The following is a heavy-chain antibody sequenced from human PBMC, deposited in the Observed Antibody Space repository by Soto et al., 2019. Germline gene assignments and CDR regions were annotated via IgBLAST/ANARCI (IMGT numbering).Heavy chain of an antibody. V-gene: IGHV3-30*18. CDR1: GFTFSSYG. Sequence: QVQLVESGGGVVQPGRFLRLSCAASGFTFSSYGMHWVRQAPGKGLEWVAVISYDGSNKYYADSVKGRFTISRDNSKNTLYLQMNSLRAEDTAVYYCAKDLKDCTNGVCYWLDYWGQGTLVTVSS. J-gene: IGHJ4*02. CDR2: ISYDGSNK. CDR3: AKDLKDCTNGVCYWLDY. D-gene: IGHD2-8*01.